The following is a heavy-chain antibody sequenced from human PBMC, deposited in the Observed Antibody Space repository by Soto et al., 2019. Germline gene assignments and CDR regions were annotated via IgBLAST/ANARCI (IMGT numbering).Heavy chain of an antibody. Sequence: GGSLRLSCAASGFTFSSYAMSWVRQAPGKGLEWVSAISGSGGSTYYADSVKGRFTISRDNSKNTLYLQMNSLRAEDTAVYYCAKDPRPSSTSCPVCMDVWGKGTTVTVSS. J-gene: IGHJ6*03. CDR3: AKDPRPSSTSCPVCMDV. CDR1: GFTFSSYA. D-gene: IGHD2-2*01. CDR2: ISGSGGST. V-gene: IGHV3-23*01.